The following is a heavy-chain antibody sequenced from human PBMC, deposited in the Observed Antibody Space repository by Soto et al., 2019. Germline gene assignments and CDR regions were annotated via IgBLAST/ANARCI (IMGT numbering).Heavy chain of an antibody. Sequence: QLQLQESGPGLMKPSETLSLNCTVSGASISGSTSYWGWIRQPPGKGLEWIGKIHYSGSTYYSPSLKSRVTLSVDTSKNQFSLRLSSVTAADTAVYYCARHLMTGPYNYHCNGMDVWGPGTTVTVS. D-gene: IGHD3-9*01. CDR1: GASISGSTSY. V-gene: IGHV4-39*01. CDR2: IHYSGST. J-gene: IGHJ6*02. CDR3: ARHLMTGPYNYHCNGMDV.